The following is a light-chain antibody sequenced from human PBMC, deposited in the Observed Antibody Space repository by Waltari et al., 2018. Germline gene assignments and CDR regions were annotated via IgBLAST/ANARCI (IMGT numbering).Light chain of an antibody. V-gene: IGLV3-19*01. CDR2: GKD. CDR1: GLRISY. CDR3: NSRDSSGDQPVI. Sequence: SSELTQDPAVSVALGQTVRITCQGDGLRISYASWYQQRPGQAPILVIYGKDNRPSGSPDGFCGSSSGNTASLTITGAQAEDEADYYWNSRDSSGDQPVIFGGGTKLTVL. J-gene: IGLJ2*01.